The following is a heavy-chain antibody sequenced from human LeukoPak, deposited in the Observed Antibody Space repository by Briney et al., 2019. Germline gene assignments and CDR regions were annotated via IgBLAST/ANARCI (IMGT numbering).Heavy chain of an antibody. D-gene: IGHD3-22*01. CDR1: GGPFSGYY. Sequence: SETLALTCAVYGGPFSGYYWTWIRQPPGKGLELIGENNHSGSTNYNPSLKCRVTISEDTSKNQFSLKLSSVTAADTAVYYCARGPSTHYYESIGYYDFDYWGLGTLVTVSS. J-gene: IGHJ4*02. CDR2: NNHSGST. CDR3: ARGPSTHYYESIGYYDFDY. V-gene: IGHV4-34*01.